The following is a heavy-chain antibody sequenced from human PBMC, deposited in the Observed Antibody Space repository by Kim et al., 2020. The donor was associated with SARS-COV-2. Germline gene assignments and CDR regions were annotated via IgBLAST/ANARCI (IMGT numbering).Heavy chain of an antibody. CDR3: ARALNYYGSGSYYDY. D-gene: IGHD3-10*01. J-gene: IGHJ4*02. Sequence: PPPKSRVTISVDTSKNQFSLKLSSVTAADTAVYYCARALNYYGSGSYYDYWGQGTLVTVSS. V-gene: IGHV4-30-2*05.